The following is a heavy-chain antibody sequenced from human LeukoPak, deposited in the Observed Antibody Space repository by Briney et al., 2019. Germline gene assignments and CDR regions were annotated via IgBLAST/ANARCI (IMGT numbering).Heavy chain of an antibody. V-gene: IGHV3-7*01. D-gene: IGHD2-21*02. CDR2: INPDGRET. CDR3: ATWGDTTAEYFQR. J-gene: IGHJ1*01. Sequence: GGSLRLSCVASGFTFNSCWMNWVRQAPGKGLEWVAHINPDGRETYYVDSVKGRFTISRDNAQNSMYLQMNSLRVEDTAVYYCATWGDTTAEYFQRWGQGTLVTVSS. CDR1: GFTFNSCW.